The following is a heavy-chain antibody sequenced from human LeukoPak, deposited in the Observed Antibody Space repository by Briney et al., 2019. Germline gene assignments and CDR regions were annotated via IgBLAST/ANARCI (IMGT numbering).Heavy chain of an antibody. Sequence: SETLSLTCTVSGGSISSYYWSWIRQPAGKGLEWIGRIYTSGSTNYNPSLKSRVTMSVDTSKNQFSLKLSSVTAADTAVYYCARGSAIFGVVINYYYYYMDVWGKGTTVTVSS. J-gene: IGHJ6*03. D-gene: IGHD3-3*01. V-gene: IGHV4-4*07. CDR3: ARGSAIFGVVINYYYYYMDV. CDR2: IYTSGST. CDR1: GGSISSYY.